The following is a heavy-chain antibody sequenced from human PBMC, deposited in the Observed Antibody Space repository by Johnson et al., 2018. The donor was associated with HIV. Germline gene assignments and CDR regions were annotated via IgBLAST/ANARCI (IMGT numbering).Heavy chain of an antibody. CDR3: AKDVPYYYASGRLYAFDI. CDR2: ISASGGST. J-gene: IGHJ3*02. D-gene: IGHD3-10*01. CDR1: GFTFSSYA. V-gene: IGHV3-23*04. Sequence: VQLVESGGGLVQPGRSLRLSCAASGFTFSSYATSWVRQAPGKGLEWVSAISASGGSTYYADSVKGRFTISRDNSKNALYLQMNSLRAEDTALYFCAKDVPYYYASGRLYAFDIWGQGTMVTVSS.